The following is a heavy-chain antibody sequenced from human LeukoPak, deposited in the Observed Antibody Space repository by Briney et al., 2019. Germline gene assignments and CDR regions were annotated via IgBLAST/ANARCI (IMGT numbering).Heavy chain of an antibody. D-gene: IGHD3-3*01. V-gene: IGHV3-53*01. J-gene: IGHJ6*03. CDR1: GFTFSDYY. CDR3: ARGRVYYDFWRGTGMDV. Sequence: PGGSLRLSCAASGFTFSDYYMSWVRQAPGKGLEWVSVIYSGGSTYYADSVKGRFTISRDNSKNTLYLQMNSLRAEDTAVYYCARGRVYYDFWRGTGMDVWGKGTTVTVSS. CDR2: IYSGGST.